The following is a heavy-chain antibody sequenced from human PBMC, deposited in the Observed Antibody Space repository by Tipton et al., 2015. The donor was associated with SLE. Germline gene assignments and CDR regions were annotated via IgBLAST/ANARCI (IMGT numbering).Heavy chain of an antibody. CDR1: GFTFSAYA. CDR3: ARGPEGGSGSYYRKFDY. D-gene: IGHD3-10*01. J-gene: IGHJ4*02. Sequence: SLRLSCAASGFTFSAYAMIWVRQAPGKGLEWVSTFGGGRGSTYYADSVKGRFTISRDDSKNTLFLQMNSLRAEDTAVYYCARGPEGGSGSYYRKFDYWGQGTLVTVSS. CDR2: FGGGRGST. V-gene: IGHV3-23*01.